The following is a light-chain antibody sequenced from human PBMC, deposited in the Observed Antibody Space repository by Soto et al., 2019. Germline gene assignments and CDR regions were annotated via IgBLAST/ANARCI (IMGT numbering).Light chain of an antibody. J-gene: IGKJ2*01. CDR2: AAS. Sequence: EIVLTQSPGTLSLSPGERATLSCRASQSISSSYLAWYRQKPGQAPRLLIYAASSRTTGIPDRFSGSGSGTDFTLTISRLEPEDFAVYYCQQHGSSSYTFGQGTQLEIK. V-gene: IGKV3-20*01. CDR1: QSISSSY. CDR3: QQHGSSSYT.